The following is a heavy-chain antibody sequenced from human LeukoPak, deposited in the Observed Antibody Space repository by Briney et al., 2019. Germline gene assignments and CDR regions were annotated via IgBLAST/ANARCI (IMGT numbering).Heavy chain of an antibody. CDR2: ISYDGSNK. CDR1: GFTFSSYA. D-gene: IGHD2-15*01. Sequence: GRSLRLSCAASGFTFSSYAMHWVRQAPGKGLEWVAVISYDGSNKYYADSVKGRFTISRDNSKNTLYLQMNSLRAEDTAVYYCARIREYCSGGSCNYYYYGMDVWGQGTTVTVSS. J-gene: IGHJ6*02. V-gene: IGHV3-30-3*01. CDR3: ARIREYCSGGSCNYYYYGMDV.